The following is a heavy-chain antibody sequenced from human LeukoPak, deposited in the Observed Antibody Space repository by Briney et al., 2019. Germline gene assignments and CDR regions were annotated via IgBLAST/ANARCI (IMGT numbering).Heavy chain of an antibody. J-gene: IGHJ4*02. CDR1: GFSFSNFA. D-gene: IGHD3-22*01. CDR3: AKPDYYDSSGYYALPVY. Sequence: GGSLRLSCAASGFSFSNFALSWVRQAPGKGLEWVSTISGSGYSTYYAGSVKGRFTLSGDSSKNTLFLQMNSLRADDTAVYYCAKPDYYDSSGYYALPVYWGQGTLVTVSS. CDR2: ISGSGYST. V-gene: IGHV3-23*01.